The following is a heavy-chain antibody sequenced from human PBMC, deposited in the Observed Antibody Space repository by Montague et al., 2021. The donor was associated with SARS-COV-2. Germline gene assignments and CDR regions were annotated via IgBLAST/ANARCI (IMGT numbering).Heavy chain of an antibody. CDR1: SGSISSYY. D-gene: IGHD6-13*01. CDR3: ARGAGYSSSWYLAFEL. V-gene: IGHV4-59*01. J-gene: IGHJ3*01. Sequence: SETLSLTCTVSSGSISSYYWSWIRHPPGKGLEWIGYIYYSGSTNYSPSLKSRVTISVDTSKNQFSLKLSSVTAADTAVYYCARGAGYSSSWYLAFELWGQGTMVTVSS. CDR2: IYYSGST.